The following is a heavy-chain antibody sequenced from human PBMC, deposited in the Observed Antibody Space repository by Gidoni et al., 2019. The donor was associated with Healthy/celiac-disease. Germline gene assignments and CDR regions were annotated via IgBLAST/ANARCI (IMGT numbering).Heavy chain of an antibody. D-gene: IGHD1-26*01. CDR2: IGTAGDP. J-gene: IGHJ6*02. Sequence: EVQLVASGGGLVQPGGSLRLSCAASGFTFSSYDMHWVRQATGTGLEWVSAIGTAGDPYYPGSVKGRFTISRENAKNSLYLQMNSLRAGDTAVYYCARSGTSYYYYGMDVWGQGTTVTVSS. CDR1: GFTFSSYD. V-gene: IGHV3-13*05. CDR3: ARSGTSYYYYGMDV.